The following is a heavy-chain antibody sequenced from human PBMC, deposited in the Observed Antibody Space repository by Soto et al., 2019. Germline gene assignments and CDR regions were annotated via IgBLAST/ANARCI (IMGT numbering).Heavy chain of an antibody. V-gene: IGHV1-18*01. J-gene: IGHJ4*02. Sequence: ASVKVSCKASGYTFTSYGISWVRQAPGQGLEWMGWISAYNGNTNYAQKFQGRVTMTRDTSTSTAYMELSSLRSEDTAVYYCARAITIFGDDYFDYWGQGTLVTVSS. CDR3: ARAITIFGDDYFDY. D-gene: IGHD3-3*01. CDR2: ISAYNGNT. CDR1: GYTFTSYG.